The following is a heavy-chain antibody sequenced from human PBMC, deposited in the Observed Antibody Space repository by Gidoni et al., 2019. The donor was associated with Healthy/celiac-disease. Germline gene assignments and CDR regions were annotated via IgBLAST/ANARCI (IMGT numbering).Heavy chain of an antibody. J-gene: IGHJ5*02. D-gene: IGHD3-22*01. V-gene: IGHV3-30-3*01. Sequence: QVQLVESGGGGVQPGRSLRLSCAASGFTFSSYAMHWVRQAPGKGLEWVAVISYDGSNKYYEDSVKGRFTISRDNSKNTLYLQMNSLRAEDTAVYYCARDRPDSSGYYYSLSNWFDPWGQGTLVTVSS. CDR3: ARDRPDSSGYYYSLSNWFDP. CDR1: GFTFSSYA. CDR2: ISYDGSNK.